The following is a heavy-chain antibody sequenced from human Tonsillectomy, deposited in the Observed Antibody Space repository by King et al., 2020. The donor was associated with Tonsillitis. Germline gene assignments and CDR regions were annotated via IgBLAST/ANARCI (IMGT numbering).Heavy chain of an antibody. Sequence: VQLVESGGGLVQPGRSLRLSCTASGFTFGDYAMSWFRQAPGKGLEWVGFIRSKAYGGTTEYAASVKGRFTISRDDSKSIAYLQMNSLKTEDTAVYYCTGPAAVGATPESYYFDYWGQGTLVTVSS. CDR2: IRSKAYGGTT. D-gene: IGHD1-26*01. CDR1: GFTFGDYA. V-gene: IGHV3-49*03. CDR3: TGPAAVGATPESYYFDY. J-gene: IGHJ4*02.